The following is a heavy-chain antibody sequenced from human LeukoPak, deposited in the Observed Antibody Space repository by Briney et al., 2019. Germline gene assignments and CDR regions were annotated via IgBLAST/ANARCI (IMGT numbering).Heavy chain of an antibody. V-gene: IGHV4-59*08. CDR2: ISDIGSI. Sequence: SETLSLTCTVSGGSISSYYWSWIRQAPGKGLEWIAYISDIGSINYNPSLKSRVTISLDTSKNQFSLKLSSVTAADTAVYYCAGHHPRNTVDFWGQGTLVTVSS. J-gene: IGHJ4*02. CDR3: AGHHPRNTVDF. D-gene: IGHD2/OR15-2a*01. CDR1: GGSISSYY.